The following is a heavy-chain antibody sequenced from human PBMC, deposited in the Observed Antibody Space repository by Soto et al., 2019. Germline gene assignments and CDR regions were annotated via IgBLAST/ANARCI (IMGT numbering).Heavy chain of an antibody. J-gene: IGHJ4*02. V-gene: IGHV6-1*01. Sequence: SQTLSLTCAISGDSVSSNSAAWNWIRQSPSRGLEWLGRTYYRSKWYRDYAVSVKGRITINPDTSKNQFSLQLNSVTPEDTAVYDCARGSGWPHTFAYWGQGTLVTVSS. CDR3: ARGSGWPHTFAY. CDR2: TYYRSKWYR. CDR1: GDSVSSNSAA. D-gene: IGHD6-19*01.